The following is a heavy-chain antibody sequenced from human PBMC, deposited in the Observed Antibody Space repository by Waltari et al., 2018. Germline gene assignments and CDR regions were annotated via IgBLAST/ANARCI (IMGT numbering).Heavy chain of an antibody. J-gene: IGHJ4*02. CDR1: GFIFGSHW. CDR3: ARAGVGAISFSDY. V-gene: IGHV3-7*01. CDR2: IKQEGTAE. D-gene: IGHD1-26*01. Sequence: EVQLVESGGGLVQPGGSLRLSCAASGFIFGSHWMSWVRQAPGKGRDWVGNIKQEGTAEYYGDSVRGRFTISRDNAKNSLFLQMNSLRAEDTAVYYCARAGVGAISFSDYWGQGTLVSVSS.